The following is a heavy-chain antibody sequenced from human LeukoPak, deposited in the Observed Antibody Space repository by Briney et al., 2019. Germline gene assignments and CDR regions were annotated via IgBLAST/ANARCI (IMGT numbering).Heavy chain of an antibody. J-gene: IGHJ4*02. CDR2: IKTKDDDATA. Sequence: GGSLRLSCAAAGFTFTNAWMSWVRPPPGKGLEWVGRIKTKDDDATADYAAPVKGRFTISRDDSRHTLYLVMNSLNTVDKAGYYCAALSDTKAHEYCNAGYCHGTHWGRGTLVTVSS. D-gene: IGHD2/OR15-2a*01. CDR3: AALSDTKAHEYCNAGYCHGTH. V-gene: IGHV3-15*01. CDR1: GFTFTNAW.